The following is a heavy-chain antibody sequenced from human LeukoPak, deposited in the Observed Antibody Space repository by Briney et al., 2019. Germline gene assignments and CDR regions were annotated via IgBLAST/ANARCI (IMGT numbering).Heavy chain of an antibody. J-gene: IGHJ3*01. CDR3: ARAYQSRGAM. D-gene: IGHD3-22*01. Sequence: PGGSLRLSCAASGFTFSGYWMAWVRQAPGKGLEWVASIKHDGSEQYYVDSVKGRFTISRDNAKNSLYLQMNSLRAEDSAVYYCARAYQSRGAMWGQGTTVTVSS. V-gene: IGHV3-7*05. CDR1: GFTFSGYW. CDR2: IKHDGSEQ.